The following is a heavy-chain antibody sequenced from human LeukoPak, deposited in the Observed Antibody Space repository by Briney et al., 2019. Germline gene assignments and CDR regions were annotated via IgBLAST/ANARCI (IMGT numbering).Heavy chain of an antibody. Sequence: GGSLRLSCAASGFTVSSNCMSWVRQAPGKGLEWVSVIYSGGSTYYADSVKGRLTISRDNSKNTLYLQMNSLRAEDTAVYYCARSSRGYYYGSGSYYNGGLDYWGQGTLVTVSS. CDR3: ARSSRGYYYGSGSYYNGGLDY. V-gene: IGHV3-53*01. J-gene: IGHJ4*02. D-gene: IGHD3-10*01. CDR1: GFTVSSNC. CDR2: IYSGGST.